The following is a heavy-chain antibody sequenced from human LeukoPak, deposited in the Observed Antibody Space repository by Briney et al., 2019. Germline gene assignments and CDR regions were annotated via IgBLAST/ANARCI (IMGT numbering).Heavy chain of an antibody. D-gene: IGHD3-22*01. CDR2: ISGSGGST. CDR1: GFTFSNYW. CDR3: AKDRNSSGYYFGY. J-gene: IGHJ4*02. V-gene: IGHV3-23*01. Sequence: GGSLRLSCAASGFTFSNYWVHWVRQAPGKGLEWVSAISGSGGSTYYADSVKGRFTISRDNSKNTLYLQMNSLRAEDTAVYYCAKDRNSSGYYFGYWGQGTLVTVSS.